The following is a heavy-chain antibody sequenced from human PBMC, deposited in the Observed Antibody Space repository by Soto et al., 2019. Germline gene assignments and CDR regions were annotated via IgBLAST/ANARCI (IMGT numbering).Heavy chain of an antibody. CDR1: GFTFSSYS. Sequence: GGSLRLSCAASGFTFSSYSMNWVRQAPGKGLEWVSSISSSSSYIYYADSVKGRFTISRDNAKNSLYLQMNSLRAEDTAVYYCARDLEQLVPPYYYYGMDVWGQGTTVTV. CDR2: ISSSSSYI. D-gene: IGHD6-6*01. J-gene: IGHJ6*02. CDR3: ARDLEQLVPPYYYYGMDV. V-gene: IGHV3-21*01.